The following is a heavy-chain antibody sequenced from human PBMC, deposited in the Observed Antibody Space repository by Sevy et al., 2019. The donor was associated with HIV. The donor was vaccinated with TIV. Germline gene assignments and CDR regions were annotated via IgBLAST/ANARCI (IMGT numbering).Heavy chain of an antibody. J-gene: IGHJ4*02. V-gene: IGHV4-39*01. D-gene: IGHD3-3*01. CDR2: IHYKGTT. CDR1: GDSISGTDYS. Sequence: SESLSLTCTVSGDSISGTDYSWGWIRQPPGKVLEWIGNIHYKGTTYYNPSLKSRVTVSVDTSKNQFSLRLSSVSAADTAVYYCARLDPSGPRDYWGQGTLVTVSS. CDR3: ARLDPSGPRDY.